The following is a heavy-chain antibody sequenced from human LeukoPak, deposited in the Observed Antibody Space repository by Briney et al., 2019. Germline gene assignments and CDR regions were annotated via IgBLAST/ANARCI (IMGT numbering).Heavy chain of an antibody. D-gene: IGHD5-18*01. J-gene: IGHJ5*02. CDR1: GGSISTYY. CDR3: ARDKAHSYGRYFDP. CDR2: ISYGNT. V-gene: IGHV4-59*01. Sequence: PSETLSLTCSVAGGSISTYYWNWIRRTPGKGLEWIGHISYGNTDYNPSLKSRVTISVDTSKNQFSLKLTSVTAADTAVYYCARDKAHSYGRYFDPWGQGALVIVSS.